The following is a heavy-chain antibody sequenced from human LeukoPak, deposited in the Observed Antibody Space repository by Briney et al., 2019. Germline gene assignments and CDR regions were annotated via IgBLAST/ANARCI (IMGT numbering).Heavy chain of an antibody. Sequence: ASVKVSCKASGGTFSSYAISWVRQAPGQGLEWMGGIIPIFGTANYAQKFQGRVTITTDESTSTAYMELSSLRSEDAAVYYCARVLGFGEPGLGYWGQGTLVTVSS. V-gene: IGHV1-69*05. CDR3: ARVLGFGEPGLGY. CDR2: IIPIFGTA. J-gene: IGHJ4*02. CDR1: GGTFSSYA. D-gene: IGHD3-10*01.